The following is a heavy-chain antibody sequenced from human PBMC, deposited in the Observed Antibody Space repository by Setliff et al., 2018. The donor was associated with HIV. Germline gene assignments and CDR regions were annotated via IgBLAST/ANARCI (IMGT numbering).Heavy chain of an antibody. CDR3: ASGSGYCRNGVCYIGVHKNPDKYYFDY. CDR1: GDTFSNSA. Sequence: SVKVSCKASGDTFSNSALTWVRQAPGQGLEWMGGSIPLFGTVTYAQRFQGRVTITTDELMTTAYMELTSLRSEDTAVYYCASGSGYCRNGVCYIGVHKNPDKYYFDYWGQGTLVT. V-gene: IGHV1-69*05. J-gene: IGHJ4*02. CDR2: SIPLFGTV. D-gene: IGHD2-8*01.